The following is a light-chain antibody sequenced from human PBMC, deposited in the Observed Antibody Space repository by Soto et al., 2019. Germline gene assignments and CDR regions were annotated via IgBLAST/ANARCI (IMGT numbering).Light chain of an antibody. CDR3: KSYAGSNTYV. J-gene: IGLJ1*01. V-gene: IGLV2-8*01. CDR2: EVV. Sequence: QSALTQPPSASGSPGQSVTISCTGTKNDIGVYDFVSWYQHHPGKAPRLIIYEVVQRPSGVPDLFSGSKSGNTASLTVSGLQAADEGDYFCKSYAGSNTYVFGSGTKVTVL. CDR1: KNDIGVYDF.